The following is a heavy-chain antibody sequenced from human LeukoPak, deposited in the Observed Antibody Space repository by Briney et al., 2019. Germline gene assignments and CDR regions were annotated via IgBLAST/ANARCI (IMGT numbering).Heavy chain of an antibody. V-gene: IGHV3-23*01. Sequence: GGSLRLSCAASGFTFSTFAMSWVRQAPGTGLEWVSCFSGSGASTYYADSVKGRFTISRDNSRNTLFLQMNSLRAEDTAVYHCAKSPAYTSSLIDYRGQGTLVTVSS. CDR1: GFTFSTFA. J-gene: IGHJ4*02. CDR2: FSGSGAST. D-gene: IGHD6-13*01. CDR3: AKSPAYTSSLIDY.